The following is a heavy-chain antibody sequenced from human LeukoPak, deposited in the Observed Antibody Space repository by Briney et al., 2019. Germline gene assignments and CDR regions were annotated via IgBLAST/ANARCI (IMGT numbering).Heavy chain of an antibody. CDR2: INAGNGNT. Sequence: GASVKVSCKASGYTFNSYVMYWVRQAPGQRLEWMGWINAGNGNTKYSQKFQGRVTITRDTSASTTYMELSSLRSEDTAVYYCARGWLQLPFDYWGQGTLVTVSS. J-gene: IGHJ4*02. D-gene: IGHD5-24*01. V-gene: IGHV1-3*01. CDR3: ARGWLQLPFDY. CDR1: GYTFNSYV.